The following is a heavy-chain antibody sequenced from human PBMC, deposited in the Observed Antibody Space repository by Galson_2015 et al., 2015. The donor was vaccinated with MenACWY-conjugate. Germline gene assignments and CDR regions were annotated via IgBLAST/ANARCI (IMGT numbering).Heavy chain of an antibody. CDR3: ARVTMVRGLMAHLDY. CDR1: GGSISSSSYY. J-gene: IGHJ4*02. D-gene: IGHD3-10*01. Sequence: ETLSLTCTVSGGSISSSSYYWGWIRQPPGKGLEWIGSVSYSRSNFYNPSLKSRVTISVDTSKNQFSLKLSSVTAADTAVYYCARVTMVRGLMAHLDYWGQGTLVSVSS. CDR2: VSYSRSN. V-gene: IGHV4-39*07.